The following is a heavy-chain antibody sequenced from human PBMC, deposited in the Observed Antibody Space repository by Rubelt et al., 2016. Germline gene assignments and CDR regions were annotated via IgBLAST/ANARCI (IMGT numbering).Heavy chain of an antibody. CDR1: GDSISTYF. J-gene: IGHJ4*02. CDR3: ARHLRSGSGYYSPFVY. V-gene: IGHV4-59*08. Sequence: QLQLQESGPGLVKPSETLSLTCSVSGDSISTYFWSWIRQPPGKGLEWIGYIYYTGSANYNPSLKSRVTTSVDTSKNQFSRKRSSVTAADTAVYYCARHLRSGSGYYSPFVYWGQGTLVTVSS. CDR2: IYYTGSA. D-gene: IGHD3-22*01.